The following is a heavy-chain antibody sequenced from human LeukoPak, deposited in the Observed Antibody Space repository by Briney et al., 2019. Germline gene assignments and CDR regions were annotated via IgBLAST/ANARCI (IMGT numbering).Heavy chain of an antibody. CDR3: ASVYDFWSGYYMDV. CDR2: IIPIFGTA. J-gene: IGHJ6*03. V-gene: IGHV1-69*05. D-gene: IGHD3-3*01. Sequence: SVTVSFKASGGTFSSYAISWVRQAPGQGLEWMGGIIPIFGTANYAQKFQGRVTTTTDESTSTAYMELSSLRSEDTAVYYCASVYDFWSGYYMDVWGKGTTVTVSS. CDR1: GGTFSSYA.